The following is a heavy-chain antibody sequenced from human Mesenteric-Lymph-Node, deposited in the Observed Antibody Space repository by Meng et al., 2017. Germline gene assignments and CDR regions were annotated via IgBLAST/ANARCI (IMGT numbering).Heavy chain of an antibody. Sequence: SETLSLTCTVSGYSISSGYYWGWIRQPPGKGLEWIGSIYHSGSTYYNPSLKSRVTISVDTSKNQFSLKLSSVTAADTAVYYCARGGRYYDILTGYYNYVDYWGQGTLVTVSS. D-gene: IGHD3-9*01. CDR3: ARGGRYYDILTGYYNYVDY. CDR2: IYHSGST. V-gene: IGHV4-38-2*02. J-gene: IGHJ4*02. CDR1: GYSISSGYY.